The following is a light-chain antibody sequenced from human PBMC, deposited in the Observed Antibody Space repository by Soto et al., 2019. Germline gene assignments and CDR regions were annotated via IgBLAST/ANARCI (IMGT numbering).Light chain of an antibody. J-gene: IGKJ1*01. CDR1: QSISGW. Sequence: DIQMTQSPSSLSASVGDRVTITCRASQSISGWLAWYQHKPGKAPKLLIYKASSLESGVPSRFSGSGSGTEFTLSISSLQPDDFATYYCQQYNSYSRTFGQGTKVDNK. V-gene: IGKV1-5*03. CDR2: KAS. CDR3: QQYNSYSRT.